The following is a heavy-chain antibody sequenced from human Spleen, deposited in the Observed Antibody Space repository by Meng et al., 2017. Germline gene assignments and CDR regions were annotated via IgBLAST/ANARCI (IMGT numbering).Heavy chain of an antibody. J-gene: IGHJ4*02. CDR3: AKYSYGLGDYLDY. CDR1: GFSFSSYA. Sequence: GESLKISCSASGFSFSSYAMSWVRHAPGKGLEWVSALSGGGFTTYYADSVKGRFTISRHNSKNTLYLQMNSLRAEDTALYYCAKYSYGLGDYLDYWSQGALVTVSS. CDR2: LSGGGFTT. V-gene: IGHV3-23*01. D-gene: IGHD3-10*01.